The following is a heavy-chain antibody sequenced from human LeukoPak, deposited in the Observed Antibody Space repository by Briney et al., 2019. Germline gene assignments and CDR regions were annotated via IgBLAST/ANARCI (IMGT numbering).Heavy chain of an antibody. CDR1: GDSISNYY. CDR2: IYYSGNT. V-gene: IGHV4-59*08. CDR3: ARHSETCSGGSCFLGYFDY. J-gene: IGHJ4*02. Sequence: SETLSLTCTVSGDSISNYYWSWIRQPPGKGLEWIGYIYYSGNTNYNPSLKSRLTISVDTPKNHFSLRLTSVTAADTAVYYCARHSETCSGGSCFLGYFDYWGQGTLVTVSS. D-gene: IGHD2-15*01.